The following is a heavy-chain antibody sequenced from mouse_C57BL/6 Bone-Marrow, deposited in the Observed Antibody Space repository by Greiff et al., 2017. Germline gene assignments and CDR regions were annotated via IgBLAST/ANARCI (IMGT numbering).Heavy chain of an antibody. Sequence: VKLVESGPGLVQPSQSLSITCTVSGFSLTSYGVHWVRQSPGKGLEWLGVIWRGGSTDYNAAFMSRLSITKDNSKSQVFFKMNSLQADDTAIYYCATYYYGSSYNAMDYWGQGTSVTVSS. CDR1: GFSLTSYG. V-gene: IGHV2-5*01. J-gene: IGHJ4*01. D-gene: IGHD1-1*01. CDR3: ATYYYGSSYNAMDY. CDR2: IWRGGST.